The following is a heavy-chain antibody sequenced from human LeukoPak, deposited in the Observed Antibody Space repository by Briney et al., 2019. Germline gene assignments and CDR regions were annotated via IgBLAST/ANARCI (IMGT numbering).Heavy chain of an antibody. Sequence: PGGSVRLSCAGSGFSFSFYGMQGVRQPRGRAVEGMAFIRSDGSNKYYAVSVKGRFTISRDNCKTTLYLQMNSLRAEDTAVYYCARILDSAWGELDYWGQGTLVTVSS. J-gene: IGHJ4*02. CDR1: GFSFSFYG. CDR2: IRSDGSNK. D-gene: IGHD6-19*01. V-gene: IGHV3-30*02. CDR3: ARILDSAWGELDY.